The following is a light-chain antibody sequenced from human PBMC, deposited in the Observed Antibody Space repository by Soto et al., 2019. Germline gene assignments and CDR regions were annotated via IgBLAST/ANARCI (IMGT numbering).Light chain of an antibody. CDR3: KQRYSRLPG. CDR1: QSISRW. J-gene: IGKJ1*01. CDR2: DAS. Sequence: DMQVTKSPDALCAGDECRVRSTWQASQSISRWLAWYQQKPGKAPQALIYDASSLKSGVPSRFSGNGSGTEITLTISSLQTEDFAPYCCKQRYSRLPGLGQGTKVDIK. V-gene: IGKV1-5*01.